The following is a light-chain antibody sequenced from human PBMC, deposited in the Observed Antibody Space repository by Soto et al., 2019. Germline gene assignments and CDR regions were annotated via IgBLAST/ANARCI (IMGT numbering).Light chain of an antibody. Sequence: QLVLTQSPSASASLGASVKLTCTLSSGHKKYAIAWHQQQPQKGPRYLMNVNSDGSHSKGDGIPDRFSGSSSGTERYLIISSPQSEDEADYYCQTWGTGFRVFGGGTKLTVL. J-gene: IGLJ3*02. CDR2: VNSDGSH. CDR3: QTWGTGFRV. CDR1: SGHKKYA. V-gene: IGLV4-69*01.